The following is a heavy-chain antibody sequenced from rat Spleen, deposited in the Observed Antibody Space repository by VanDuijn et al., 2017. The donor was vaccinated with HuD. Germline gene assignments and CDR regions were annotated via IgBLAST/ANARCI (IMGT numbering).Heavy chain of an antibody. D-gene: IGHD1-12*02. CDR1: GFTFSNYG. V-gene: IGHV5-19*01. Sequence: EVQLVESGGGLVQPGRSLKLSCAASGFTFSNYGMHWIRQAPTKGLEWVASISPSGGSTYYRDSVKGRFTISRDNAKSTLYLQMDSLRSEDTATYYCATGRYDGTYYWYYCDYWGQGVMVTVSS. CDR3: ATGRYDGTYYWYYCDY. J-gene: IGHJ2*01. CDR2: ISPSGGST.